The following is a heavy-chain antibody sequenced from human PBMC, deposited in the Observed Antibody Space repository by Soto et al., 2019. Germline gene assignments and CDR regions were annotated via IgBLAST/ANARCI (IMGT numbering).Heavy chain of an antibody. V-gene: IGHV3-15*01. CDR2: IKSNADGGTT. CDR3: TTDSLGRFCSSTSCPQRAIDI. CDR1: GITFSNAW. J-gene: IGHJ3*02. D-gene: IGHD2-2*01. Sequence: EVQVVESGGGLVKPGGSLRLSCAASGITFSNAWMSWVRQAPGKGLEWGGRIKSNADGGTTDYAAPVKGRFTISRDDSETTLYLQMNSLKTEDTAVYYCTTDSLGRFCSSTSCPQRAIDIWGQGTMVTVSS.